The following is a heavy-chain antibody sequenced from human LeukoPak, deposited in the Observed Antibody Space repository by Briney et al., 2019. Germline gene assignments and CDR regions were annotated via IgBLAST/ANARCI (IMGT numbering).Heavy chain of an antibody. D-gene: IGHD3-16*01. J-gene: IGHJ4*02. CDR1: GFSFEDYS. CDR3: ARRGGIHLDYFDY. Sequence: GGSLRLSCAASGFSFEDYSMHWVRQAPGKGLEWVAVIWYDGSNKYYADSVKGRFTISRDNSKNTLYLQMNSLRAEDTAVYYCARRGGIHLDYFDYWGQGTLVTVSS. V-gene: IGHV3-33*08. CDR2: IWYDGSNK.